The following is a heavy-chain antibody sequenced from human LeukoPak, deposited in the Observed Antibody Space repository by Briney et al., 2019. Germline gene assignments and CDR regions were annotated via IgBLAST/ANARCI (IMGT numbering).Heavy chain of an antibody. CDR3: ARDLVTVTKGFDV. J-gene: IGHJ3*01. CDR1: GDSFSSHY. V-gene: IGHV4-59*11. CDR2: ISYNGST. Sequence: PSETLSLTCVVSGDSFSSHYWTRIRQSPGKGLEWIGYISYNGSTNYNPSLKSRVTISIDTSKNQFSLKLRSVTAADTAVYYCARDLVTVTKGFDVWGQGTMVSVSS. D-gene: IGHD4-17*01.